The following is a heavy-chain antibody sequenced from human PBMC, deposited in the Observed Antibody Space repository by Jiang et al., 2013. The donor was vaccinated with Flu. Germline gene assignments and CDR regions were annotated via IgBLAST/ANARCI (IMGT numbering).Heavy chain of an antibody. CDR3: ARRAVAGPDDY. CDR1: GFTFSDHY. Sequence: EVQLVESGGGLVQPGGSLRPSCAASGFTFSDHYMDWVRQAPGKGLEWVGRTRNKANSYTTEYAASVKGRFTISRDDSKNSLYLQMNSLKTEDTAVYYCARRAVAGPDDYWGQGTLV. J-gene: IGHJ4*02. D-gene: IGHD6-19*01. V-gene: IGHV3-72*01. CDR2: TRNKANSYTT.